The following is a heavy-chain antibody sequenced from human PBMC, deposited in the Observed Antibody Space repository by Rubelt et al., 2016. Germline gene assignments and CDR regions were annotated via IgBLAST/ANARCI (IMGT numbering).Heavy chain of an antibody. D-gene: IGHD1-26*01. V-gene: IGHV4-34*12. Sequence: QVQLQQWGAGLLKPSETLSLTCAVYGGSFSGYYWSWIRQAPGKGLEWIGEIIHSGSTNYNPSLKSRVAIIVNTSKNQNPLKRTSGTAADTAVYYCARVVSGSYHGAFDYWGQGTLVTVSS. J-gene: IGHJ4*02. CDR1: GGSFSGYY. CDR2: IIHSGST. CDR3: ARVVSGSYHGAFDY.